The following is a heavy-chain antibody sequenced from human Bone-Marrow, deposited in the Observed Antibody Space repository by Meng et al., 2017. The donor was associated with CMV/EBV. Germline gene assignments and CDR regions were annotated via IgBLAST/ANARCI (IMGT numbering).Heavy chain of an antibody. CDR1: GFTFSSYA. CDR2: ISYDGSNK. J-gene: IGHJ3*02. CDR3: TTDLGYQDAFDI. V-gene: IGHV3-30-3*01. Sequence: GESLKISCAASGFTFSSYAMHWVRQAPGKGLEWVAVISYDGSNKYYADSVKGRFTISRDNSKNTLYLQMNSLKTEDTAVYYCTTDLGYQDAFDIWGQGTMVTVSS. D-gene: IGHD2-2*01.